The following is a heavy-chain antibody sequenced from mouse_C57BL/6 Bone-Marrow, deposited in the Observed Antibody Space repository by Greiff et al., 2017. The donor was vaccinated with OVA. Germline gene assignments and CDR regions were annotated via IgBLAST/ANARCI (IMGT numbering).Heavy chain of an antibody. V-gene: IGHV5-17*01. D-gene: IGHD1-1*01. CDR2: ISSGSSTI. Sequence: EVHLVESGGGLVKPGGSLKLSCAASGFTFSDYGMHWVRQAPEKGLEWVAYISSGSSTIYYADTVKGRFPISRDNAKNTLFLQMTSLRSEDTAMYYCAKRLRSFDYWGQGTTLTVSS. CDR3: AKRLRSFDY. J-gene: IGHJ2*01. CDR1: GFTFSDYG.